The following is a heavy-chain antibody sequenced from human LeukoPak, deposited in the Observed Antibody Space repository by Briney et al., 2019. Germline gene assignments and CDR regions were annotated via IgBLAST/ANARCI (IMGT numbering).Heavy chain of an antibody. D-gene: IGHD3-10*01. V-gene: IGHV4-4*07. Sequence: SETLSLTCTVSGXSISSYYWSWIRQPAGKGLEWIGRIYTSGSTNYNPSLKSRVTMSVDTSKNQFSLKLSSVTAADTAVYYCARLGNYYGSGSYYNWEFDYWGQGTLVTVSS. J-gene: IGHJ4*02. CDR2: IYTSGST. CDR1: GXSISSYY. CDR3: ARLGNYYGSGSYYNWEFDY.